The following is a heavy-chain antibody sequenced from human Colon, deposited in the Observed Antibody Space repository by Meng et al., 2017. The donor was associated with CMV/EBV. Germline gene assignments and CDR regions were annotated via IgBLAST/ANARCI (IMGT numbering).Heavy chain of an antibody. V-gene: IGHV3-7*01. Sequence: GGSLRLSCAASGFNFTGHWMSWVRQAPGKGLEWVANINPGGSVEKYVDSVKGRFTISRDNAKNSLYLQMNSLRAEDTAVFYCARTDTSSSGYFDYWGQGALVTVSS. CDR1: GFNFTGHW. D-gene: IGHD6-6*01. J-gene: IGHJ4*02. CDR2: INPGGSVE. CDR3: ARTDTSSSGYFDY.